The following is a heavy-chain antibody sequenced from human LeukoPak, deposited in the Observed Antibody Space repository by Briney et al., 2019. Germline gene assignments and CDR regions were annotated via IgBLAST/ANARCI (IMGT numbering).Heavy chain of an antibody. V-gene: IGHV3-74*01. CDR3: ATGDGDSRYYFDS. D-gene: IGHD4-17*01. J-gene: IGHJ4*02. Sequence: GGSLRLSCTASGFSLSRYWLHWVRHAPGKGLVWVSRINSDGSSTNYADSVKGRFTISRDNAKNTLFLEMNSLRAEDTAVYYCATGDGDSRYYFDSWGREPRSPSPQ. CDR1: GFSLSRYW. CDR2: INSDGSST.